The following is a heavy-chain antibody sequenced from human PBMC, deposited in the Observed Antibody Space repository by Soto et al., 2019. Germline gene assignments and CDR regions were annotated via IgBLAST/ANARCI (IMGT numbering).Heavy chain of an antibody. CDR1: GYTFTSSG. J-gene: IGHJ4*02. CDR2: ISGYNGKT. CDR3: SRGGLYCSGEWCYSLDF. V-gene: IGHV1-18*01. Sequence: QVQLVQSGAEVEKPGASVKVSCKASGYTFTSSGLTWVRQAPGQGLEWMGWISGYNGKTNYAQKLQSGLTMTTATSRSTAYRGLRRLSSDVTAVYYFSRGGLYCSGEWCYSLDFWGKGTLVTVSS. D-gene: IGHD2-15*01.